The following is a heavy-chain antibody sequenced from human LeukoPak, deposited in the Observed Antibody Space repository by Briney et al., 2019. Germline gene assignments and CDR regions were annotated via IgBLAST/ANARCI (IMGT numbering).Heavy chain of an antibody. J-gene: IGHJ3*02. CDR1: GDSVSSNNAA. CDR3: VRGGQGDGYSADEAFDI. Sequence: SQTLSLTCAISGDSVSSNNAAWNWIRQSPSRGLEWLGRTYYRSKWYSDYAVSVKSRITINPDTSKNQFSLQLNSVTPEDTAVYYCVRGGQGDGYSADEAFDIWGQGTMVTVSS. CDR2: TYYRSKWYS. D-gene: IGHD5-24*01. V-gene: IGHV6-1*01.